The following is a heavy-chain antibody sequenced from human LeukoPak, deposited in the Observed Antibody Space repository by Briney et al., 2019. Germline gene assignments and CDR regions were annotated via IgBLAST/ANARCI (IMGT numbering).Heavy chain of an antibody. V-gene: IGHV6-1*01. CDR1: GDSVSSNSAA. CDR3: ARVGEGGGYGFDY. Sequence: SQTLSLTCAISGDSVSSNSAAWNWSRQSPSRGLEWLGRTYYRSKWYNDYAVSVKSRITINPDTSKNQFSLQLDSVTPEDTAVYYCARVGEGGGYGFDYWGQGTLVTVSS. J-gene: IGHJ4*02. D-gene: IGHD5-12*01. CDR2: TYYRSKWYN.